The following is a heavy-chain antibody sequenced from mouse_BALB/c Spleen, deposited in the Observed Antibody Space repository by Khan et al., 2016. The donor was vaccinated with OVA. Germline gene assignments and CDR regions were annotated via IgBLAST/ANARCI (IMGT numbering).Heavy chain of an antibody. CDR2: ISYSGST. V-gene: IGHV3-2*02. Sequence: EVQLQESGPGLVKASQSLSLTCTVTGYSITSDYAWNWIRQFPGNKLEWMGYISYSGSTTYTPSLKSRISITRDTSKNQLFLQLNSVTTEDTATYYCARWFTYWGQGTLVTVSA. CDR1: GYSITSDYA. CDR3: ARWFTY. J-gene: IGHJ3*01.